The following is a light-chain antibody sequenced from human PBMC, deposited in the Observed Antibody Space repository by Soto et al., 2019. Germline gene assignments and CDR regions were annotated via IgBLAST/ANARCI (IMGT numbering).Light chain of an antibody. CDR3: AAWDYSLSGWV. CDR2: RNN. J-gene: IGLJ3*02. V-gene: IGLV1-47*01. Sequence: HSVLTQPPSASGTPGQRVTISCSGSSSNIGSNYVYWYQQLPGTAPKLLIYRNNQRPSGVPDRFSGSKSGTSASLAISGLRSEDEADYYCAAWDYSLSGWVFGGGTKLTVL. CDR1: SSNIGSNY.